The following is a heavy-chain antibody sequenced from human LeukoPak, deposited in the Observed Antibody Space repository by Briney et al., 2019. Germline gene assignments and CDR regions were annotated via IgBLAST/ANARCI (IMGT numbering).Heavy chain of an antibody. CDR2: ISDTGGNT. CDR1: GFPFSSNA. Sequence: GGSLELSCGASGFPFSSNAMNWVRQAPGKGLEWVSAISDTGGNTDYADSVRGRFTVSRDNSKNTLYLQMNSLRAEDPAVYYCALYYHDWGQGTLVTVSS. V-gene: IGHV3-23*01. J-gene: IGHJ4*02. CDR3: ALYYHD.